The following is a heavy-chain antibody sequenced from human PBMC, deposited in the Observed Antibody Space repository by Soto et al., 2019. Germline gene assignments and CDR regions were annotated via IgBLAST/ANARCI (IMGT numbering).Heavy chain of an antibody. CDR2: IYPGDSDT. Sequence: GESLKISCKGSGYSFTSYWIGWVRQMPGKGLEWMGIIYPGDSDTRCSPSFQGQVTISADKSISTAYLQWSSLKASDTAMYYCARHPRGYCSGGSCPEDDAFDIWGQGTMVTVSS. CDR3: ARHPRGYCSGGSCPEDDAFDI. D-gene: IGHD2-15*01. V-gene: IGHV5-51*01. J-gene: IGHJ3*02. CDR1: GYSFTSYW.